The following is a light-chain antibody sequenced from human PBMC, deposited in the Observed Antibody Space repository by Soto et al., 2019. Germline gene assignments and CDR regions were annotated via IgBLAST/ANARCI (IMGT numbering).Light chain of an antibody. CDR3: QQYTNWPPYT. Sequence: DTVMTQSPATLSVSPGERATLSCRASQSVSNNLAWYQQKPGQAPRLLIYGASTRATGIPARFSGSGSGTEFTLTISSLQSEDFAVYYWQQYTNWPPYTFGQGTKLEIK. V-gene: IGKV3-15*01. J-gene: IGKJ2*01. CDR1: QSVSNN. CDR2: GAS.